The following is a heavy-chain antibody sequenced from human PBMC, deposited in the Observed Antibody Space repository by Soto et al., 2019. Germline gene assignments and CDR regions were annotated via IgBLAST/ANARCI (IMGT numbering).Heavy chain of an antibody. V-gene: IGHV3-23*01. CDR1: GFVFNDYA. CDR3: ARGSSTTPTSYGYLAY. CDR2: ISASGGRT. Sequence: EVQLLESGGGLVQPGGSLRLSCAASGFVFNDYAISWVRQAPGKGLEWVSGISASGGRTYYADSVKGRLSVSRDNSNNTVFLQINRLRDEDTDMYYCARGSSTTPTSYGYLAYWGQGTLVTVSS. J-gene: IGHJ4*02. D-gene: IGHD4-17*01.